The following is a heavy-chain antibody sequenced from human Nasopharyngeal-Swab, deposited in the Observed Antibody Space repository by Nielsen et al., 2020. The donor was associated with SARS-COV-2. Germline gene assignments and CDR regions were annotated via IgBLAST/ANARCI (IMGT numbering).Heavy chain of an antibody. J-gene: IGHJ4*02. CDR1: GYTFTNYW. V-gene: IGHV5-51*01. Sequence: GGSLRLSCKGSGYTFTNYWIGWVRQMPGKGLEWMGLIYPDDSDTTYSPSFQGQVTLSADKSISTAYLQWSSLKASDTAMYYCARGTGNYWGRFDYWGQGTLVTVSS. D-gene: IGHD1-26*01. CDR3: ARGTGNYWGRFDY. CDR2: IYPDDSDT.